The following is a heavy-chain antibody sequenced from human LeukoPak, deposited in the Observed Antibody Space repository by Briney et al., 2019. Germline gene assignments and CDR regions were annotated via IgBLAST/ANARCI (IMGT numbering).Heavy chain of an antibody. V-gene: IGHV4-34*01. CDR1: GGSFSGYY. J-gene: IGHJ4*02. CDR2: INHSGST. D-gene: IGHD1-26*01. CDR3: ARDIGYSGSSRFDY. Sequence: SETLSLTCAVYGGSFSGYYWSWIRQPPGKGLEWIGEINHSGSTNYNPSLKSRVTISVDTSKNQFSLKLSSVTAADTAVYYCARDIGYSGSSRFDYWGQGTLVTVSS.